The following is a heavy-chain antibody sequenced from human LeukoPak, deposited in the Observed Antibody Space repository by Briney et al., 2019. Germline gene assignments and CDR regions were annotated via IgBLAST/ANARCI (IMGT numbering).Heavy chain of an antibody. CDR2: ISYSGST. V-gene: IGHV4-59*12. J-gene: IGHJ6*03. CDR3: ARASGYGFYYYYYMDV. D-gene: IGHD5-12*01. CDR1: GGSISSYY. Sequence: PSETLSLTCTVSGGSISSYYWSWIRQPPGKGLEWIGYISYSGSTNYNPSLKSRVTISVDTSKNQFSLKLSSVTAADTAVYYCARASGYGFYYYYYMDVWGKGTTVTVSS.